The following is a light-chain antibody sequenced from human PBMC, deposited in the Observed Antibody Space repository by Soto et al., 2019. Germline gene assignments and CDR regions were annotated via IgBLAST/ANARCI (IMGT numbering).Light chain of an antibody. V-gene: IGKV3-11*01. J-gene: IGKJ4*01. CDR3: QQRANWPLS. CDR2: DAS. Sequence: EIVLTQSPATLSLSPGEGVTLSCRASQSVNNLAWYQQKPGQAPRLLIYDASNRATGIPARFSGSGSGTDFTLTITYLDPEDFAVYYWQQRANWPLSFGGGTKVEIK. CDR1: QSVNN.